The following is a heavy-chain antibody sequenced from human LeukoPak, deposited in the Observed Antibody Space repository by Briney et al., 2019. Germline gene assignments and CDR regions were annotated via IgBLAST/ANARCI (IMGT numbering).Heavy chain of an antibody. CDR1: GGSISYYY. CDR3: ARRLGSTSSGYDY. CDR2: IYYNGNT. Sequence: SETLSLTCTVSGGSISYYYWSWIRQPPGKGLEWIGYIYYNGNTDYNPSLKSRVTISVDMSKNQFSLKLSSLTAADTAVYYCARRLGSTSSGYDYWGQGTLVTVSS. D-gene: IGHD6-6*01. V-gene: IGHV4-59*08. J-gene: IGHJ4*02.